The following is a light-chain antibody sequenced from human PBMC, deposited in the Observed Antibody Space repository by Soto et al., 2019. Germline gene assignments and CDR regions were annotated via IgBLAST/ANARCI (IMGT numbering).Light chain of an antibody. V-gene: IGKV1-12*01. CDR2: TAS. Sequence: DIQMTQSPSSVSASVGDRVTITCRASQGVSTWLAWYQKKPGKAPNLLIYTASSLQSGVPSGFSGSGSGTDFTLTINGLQTEDFATYYCQQAASFTITFGQGTRLEIK. CDR1: QGVSTW. J-gene: IGKJ5*01. CDR3: QQAASFTIT.